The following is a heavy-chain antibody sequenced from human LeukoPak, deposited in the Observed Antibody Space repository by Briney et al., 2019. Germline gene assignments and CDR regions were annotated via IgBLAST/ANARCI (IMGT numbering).Heavy chain of an antibody. D-gene: IGHD4-23*01. J-gene: IGHJ4*02. Sequence: PGGSLRLSCAASGFTFDDYAMHWVRQAPGKGLEWVSGISWNSGSIGYADSVKGRFTISRDNAKNSLYLQMNSLRAEDTALYYCARDPDYGGNSYFDYWGQGTLVTVSS. CDR2: ISWNSGSI. V-gene: IGHV3-9*01. CDR1: GFTFDDYA. CDR3: ARDPDYGGNSYFDY.